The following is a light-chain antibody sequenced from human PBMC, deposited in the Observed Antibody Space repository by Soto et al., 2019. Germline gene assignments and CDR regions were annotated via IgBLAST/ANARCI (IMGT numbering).Light chain of an antibody. V-gene: IGKV2-28*01. CDR2: FGS. CDR3: MQALQSLT. Sequence: EIVMTHSPLALPVTPVEPASISCRSSQSLLYNNTYNYLDWYVQKPGQSPQLLIYFGSNRAPGVPDRFSGSGSGTDFTLKINRVEAEDVGTYYCMQALQSLTFGQGTRLEIK. J-gene: IGKJ5*01. CDR1: QSLLYNNTYNY.